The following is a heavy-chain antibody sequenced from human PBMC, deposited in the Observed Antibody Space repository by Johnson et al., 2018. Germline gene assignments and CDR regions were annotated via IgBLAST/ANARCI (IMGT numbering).Heavy chain of an antibody. D-gene: IGHD3-22*01. Sequence: VQLVQSGGGLVKPGGSLRLSCAASGFTFSNAWMNWVRQAAGKGLEWVGRIKSEIDGGTTNYAAPLQGRFTISRDDSDNTLFLQMNSLKTEDTAVYYCTTDIRYYDTSGYPFDIWGQGTMVTVSS. V-gene: IGHV3-15*07. CDR3: TTDIRYYDTSGYPFDI. CDR1: GFTFSNAW. CDR2: IKSEIDGGTT. J-gene: IGHJ3*02.